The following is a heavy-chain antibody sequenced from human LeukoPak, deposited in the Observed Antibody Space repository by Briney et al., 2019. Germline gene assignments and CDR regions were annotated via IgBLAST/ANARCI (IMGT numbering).Heavy chain of an antibody. CDR1: GCTFSSYA. V-gene: IGHV1-69*04. D-gene: IGHD6-19*01. CDR3: ARDRIAVAGTRDWYFDL. CDR2: IIPILGIA. Sequence: SVKVSCKASGCTFSSYAISWVRQAPGQGLEWMGMIIPILGIANYAQKFQGRVTITADKSTSTAYMELSSLRSEDTAVYYCARDRIAVAGTRDWYFDLWGRGTLVTVSS. J-gene: IGHJ2*01.